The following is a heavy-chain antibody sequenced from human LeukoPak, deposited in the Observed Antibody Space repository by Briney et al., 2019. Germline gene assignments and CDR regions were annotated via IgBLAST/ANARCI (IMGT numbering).Heavy chain of an antibody. D-gene: IGHD3-10*01. V-gene: IGHV3-7*01. J-gene: IGHJ3*02. Sequence: AGGSLRLSCAASGVTFSSYWMSWVRQAPGKGLEWVANIKQDGSEKYYVDSVKGRFTISRDNAKNSLYLQMNSLRAEDTAVYYCARDTGWFGELYADAFDIWGQGTMVTVSS. CDR3: ARDTGWFGELYADAFDI. CDR1: GVTFSSYW. CDR2: IKQDGSEK.